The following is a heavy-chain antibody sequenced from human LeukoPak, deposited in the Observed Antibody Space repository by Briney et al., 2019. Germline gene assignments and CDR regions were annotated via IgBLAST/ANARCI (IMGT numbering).Heavy chain of an antibody. CDR1: GGSISSGTYY. CDR3: ARLGGRYRSSWFDY. D-gene: IGHD6-13*01. Sequence: SETLSLTCTVSGGSISSGTYYWGWFRQPPGKGLEWIGSIYYSGSTYYNPSLKSRVTISVDTSKNQFSLKLSSVTAADTAVYYCARLGGRYRSSWFDYWGQGTLVTVSS. CDR2: IYYSGST. J-gene: IGHJ4*02. V-gene: IGHV4-39*01.